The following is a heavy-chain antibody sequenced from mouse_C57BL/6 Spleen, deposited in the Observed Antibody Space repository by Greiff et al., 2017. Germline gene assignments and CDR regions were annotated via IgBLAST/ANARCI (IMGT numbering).Heavy chain of an antibody. D-gene: IGHD1-1*01. J-gene: IGHJ2*01. CDR2: IDPEDGET. V-gene: IGHV14-2*01. Sequence: EVQLQQSGAELVKPGASVKLSCTASGFNINDYCMHWVKQRTEQGLEWIGRIDPEDGETNYAPKFQGKATLTVDTSSNTAYLQLSSLTSEDTAGYYCGRFSNYFDYWGQGTTLTVSS. CDR1: GFNINDYC. CDR3: GRFSNYFDY.